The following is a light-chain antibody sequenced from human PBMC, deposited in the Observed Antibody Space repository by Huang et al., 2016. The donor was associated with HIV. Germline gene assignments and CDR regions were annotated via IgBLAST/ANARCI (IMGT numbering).Light chain of an antibody. CDR2: GAS. J-gene: IGKJ1*01. V-gene: IGKV3-20*01. CDR3: HQYGDSRGT. CDR1: PSVNNNF. Sequence: EIVLTQSPGTLSLSPGERATLSCRARPSVNNNFLAWYQQKPGQAPRLLNYGASSRATGGPDRFGGSGSGTDFTLTISRLEPEDFAVYYCHQYGDSRGTFGQGTKVEIK.